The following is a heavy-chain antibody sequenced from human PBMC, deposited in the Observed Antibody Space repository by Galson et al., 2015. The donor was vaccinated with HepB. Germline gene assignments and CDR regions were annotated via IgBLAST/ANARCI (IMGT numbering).Heavy chain of an antibody. J-gene: IGHJ4*02. Sequence: SLRLSCAASGFTFSGSAIHWVRQASGTGLEWIGRIRVKGNSDATTYAASVKGRFTISRDDSSNMAFLQMDSLKIEDTAVYYCARRPDPSEGQALIHWGQGTLVTVSS. CDR1: GFTFSGSA. CDR2: IRVKGNSDAT. CDR3: ARRPDPSEGQALIH. V-gene: IGHV3-73*01. D-gene: IGHD6-19*01.